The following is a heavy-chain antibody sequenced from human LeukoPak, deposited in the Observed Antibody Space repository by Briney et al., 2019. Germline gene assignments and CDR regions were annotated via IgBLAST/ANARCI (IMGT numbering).Heavy chain of an antibody. V-gene: IGHV4-59*01. CDR2: IYSRGTT. Sequence: PSETLSLTCTVSGDSINSYFWTWIRQPPGKGLEWLGYIYSRGTTAYNPSLESRLTMSTDTSKNQFSLTLRSVTTADTAVYFCARVTRTHDAFDVWGQPIMVTVPS. J-gene: IGHJ3*01. CDR3: ARVTRTHDAFDV. D-gene: IGHD2-21*02. CDR1: GDSINSYF.